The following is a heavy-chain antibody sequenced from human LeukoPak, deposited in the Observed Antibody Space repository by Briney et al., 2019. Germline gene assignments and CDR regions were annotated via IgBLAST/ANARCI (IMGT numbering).Heavy chain of an antibody. D-gene: IGHD5-12*01. J-gene: IGHJ6*03. CDR2: IYHSGST. CDR1: GYSISSGYY. Sequence: SETLSLTCTVSGYSISSGYYWGWIRQPPGKGLEWIGSIYHSGSTYYNPSLKSRVTISVDTSKNQFSLKLSSVTAADTAVYYCARDRHKEWLRLHLRMDVWGKGTTVTVPS. V-gene: IGHV4-38-2*02. CDR3: ARDRHKEWLRLHLRMDV.